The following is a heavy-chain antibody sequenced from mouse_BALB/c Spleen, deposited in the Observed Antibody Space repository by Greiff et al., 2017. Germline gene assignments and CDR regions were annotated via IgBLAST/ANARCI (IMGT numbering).Heavy chain of an antibody. CDR1: GYTFTDYN. V-gene: IGHV1-18*01. D-gene: IGHD1-2*01. Sequence: VQLKQSGPELVKPGASVKIPCKASGYTFTDYNMDWVKQSHGKSLEWIGDINPNNGGTIYNQKFKGKATLTVDKSSSTAYMELRSLTSEDTAVYYCARKGAHYYGSFAYWGQGTLVTVSA. CDR3: ARKGAHYYGSFAY. J-gene: IGHJ3*01. CDR2: INPNNGGT.